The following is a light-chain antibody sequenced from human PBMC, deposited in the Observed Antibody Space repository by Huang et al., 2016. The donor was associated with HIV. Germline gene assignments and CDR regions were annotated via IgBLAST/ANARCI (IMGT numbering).Light chain of an antibody. CDR3: MQTLQIPIT. Sequence: DIVLMQSPLTLTVTPGESASISCRSNQSLLYRNGYNYLDWYVQKTGQSPQILGYLVSHRPSGVPDRFSVTGSGTNFTLRISSVEAEDVGVYYCMQTLQIPITFGQGTRLEIK. J-gene: IGKJ5*01. CDR1: QSLLYRNGYNY. V-gene: IGKV2-28*01. CDR2: LVS.